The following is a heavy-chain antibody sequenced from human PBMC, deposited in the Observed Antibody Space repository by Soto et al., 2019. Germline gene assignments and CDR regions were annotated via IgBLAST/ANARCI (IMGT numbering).Heavy chain of an antibody. V-gene: IGHV4-59*01. Sequence: QVQLQESGPGLVKPSETLSLTCTVSGGSINSNYWSWIRQPPGKGLEWIGYIYYSGSTNYNPSLKSRVTISVDTSKNRFSLKLSSVTAADTAVYYCARGGCSGGSCCSGNYWYFDLWGRGTLVTVSS. CDR2: IYYSGST. J-gene: IGHJ2*01. CDR3: ARGGCSGGSCCSGNYWYFDL. CDR1: GGSINSNY. D-gene: IGHD2-15*01.